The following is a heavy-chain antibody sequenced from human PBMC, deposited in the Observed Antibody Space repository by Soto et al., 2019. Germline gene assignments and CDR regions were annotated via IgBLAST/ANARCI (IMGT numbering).Heavy chain of an antibody. V-gene: IGHV1-8*01. Sequence: ASVKVSCKASGYTFTSYDINWVRQATGQGLEWMGWMNPNSGNTGYAQKFQGRVTLTRNTSISTAYMELSSLRSEDTAVYYCARRKNRYCSSTSCPNWFDPWGQGTLVTVS. CDR1: GYTFTSYD. CDR2: MNPNSGNT. CDR3: ARRKNRYCSSTSCPNWFDP. D-gene: IGHD2-2*01. J-gene: IGHJ5*02.